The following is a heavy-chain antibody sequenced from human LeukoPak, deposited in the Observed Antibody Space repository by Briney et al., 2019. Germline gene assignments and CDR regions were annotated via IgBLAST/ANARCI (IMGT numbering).Heavy chain of an antibody. CDR2: IYYSRST. Sequence: SETLSLTCTVSGGSISSSSYYWGWIRQPPGKGLEWIGSIYYSRSTYYNPSLKSRVTISVDTSKNQFSLKLSSVTAADTAVYYCARVLGYSSSWLPVMAPIDESYYFDYWGQGTLVTVSS. V-gene: IGHV4-39*07. D-gene: IGHD6-13*01. CDR3: ARVLGYSSSWLPVMAPIDESYYFDY. CDR1: GGSISSSSYY. J-gene: IGHJ4*02.